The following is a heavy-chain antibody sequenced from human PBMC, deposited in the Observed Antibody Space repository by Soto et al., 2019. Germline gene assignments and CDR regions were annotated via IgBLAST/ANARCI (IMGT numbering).Heavy chain of an antibody. D-gene: IGHD3-22*01. CDR1: GYTFTSYG. J-gene: IGHJ5*02. CDR3: ARDTPTYYYDSSGGGNWFDP. CDR2: ISAYNGNT. Sequence: ASVKVSCKASGYTFTSYGISWVRQAPGQGLEWMGWISAYNGNTNYAQKLQGRVTMTTDTSTSTAYMELRSLGSDDTAVYYCARDTPTYYYDSSGGGNWFDPWGQGTLVTVSS. V-gene: IGHV1-18*04.